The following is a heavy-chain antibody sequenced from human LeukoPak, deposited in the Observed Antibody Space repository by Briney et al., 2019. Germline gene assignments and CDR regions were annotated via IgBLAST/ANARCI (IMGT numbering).Heavy chain of an antibody. D-gene: IGHD3-16*01. J-gene: IGHJ5*02. Sequence: SETLSLTCSVSGDSISTSSYYWGWIRQPPGKGLEWIGYIYYSGSTNYNPSLKSRVTISVDTSKNQFSLKLSSVTAADTAVYYCARAAGGGSWFDPWGQGTLVTVSS. CDR3: ARAAGGGSWFDP. CDR1: GDSISTSSYY. V-gene: IGHV4-61*05. CDR2: IYYSGST.